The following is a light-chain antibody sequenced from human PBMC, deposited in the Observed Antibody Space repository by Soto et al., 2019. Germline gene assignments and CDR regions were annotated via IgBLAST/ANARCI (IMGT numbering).Light chain of an antibody. V-gene: IGKV3-15*01. CDR2: RTS. CDR3: QQYNNWPRAP. Sequence: ETVMTQSPATLSVSPGERATLSCRASQSIINNLAWYPQKPGQAPRLIMFRTSTRATGVPARFSGSGSGTEFNMTISSLQSEDFAVYYCQQYNNWPRAPVGGGTKVEIK. J-gene: IGKJ4*01. CDR1: QSIINN.